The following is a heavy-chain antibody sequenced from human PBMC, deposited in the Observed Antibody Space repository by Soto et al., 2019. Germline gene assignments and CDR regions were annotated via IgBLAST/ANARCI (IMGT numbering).Heavy chain of an antibody. CDR2: ISYSGSA. J-gene: IGHJ6*02. D-gene: IGHD1-7*01. CDR3: ARVGGYTGWNYYYYYYGMDV. Sequence: PSETLSLTCSVSGGSISSGGYYWSWVRRHPGKGLEWIGYISYSGSAYYNPSLKSRASVSVDTSKNQFSLKLSSVTAADTAVYYCARVGGYTGWNYYYYYYGMDVWGQGTTVTVSS. V-gene: IGHV4-31*03. CDR1: GGSISSGGYY.